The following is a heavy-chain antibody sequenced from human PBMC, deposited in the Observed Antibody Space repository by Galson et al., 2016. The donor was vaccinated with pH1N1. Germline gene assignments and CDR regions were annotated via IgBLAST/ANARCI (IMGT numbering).Heavy chain of an antibody. Sequence: SLRLSCAASGFTFRNYAMSWVRQAPGKGPEWVSGISGSGDSRYYADSVKGRFTISRDNSKNTLYLQMNSLRVEDTAVYYCAFSGGLCDSTTCYYDFDFWGQGTLATVSS. V-gene: IGHV3-23*01. CDR3: AFSGGLCDSTTCYYDFDF. J-gene: IGHJ4*02. CDR1: GFTFRNYA. D-gene: IGHD2/OR15-2a*01. CDR2: ISGSGDSR.